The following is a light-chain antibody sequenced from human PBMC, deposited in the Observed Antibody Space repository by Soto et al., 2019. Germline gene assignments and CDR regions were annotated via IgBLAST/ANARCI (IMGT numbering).Light chain of an antibody. J-gene: IGLJ1*01. Sequence: QSVLTQPASVSGSPGQSITISCTGTNNLVSWYQQHPGKAPKLIIYDVSERPSGVPDRFSGSKFGNTASLTISGLQAEDEADYSCCSFAGSYTYVFGTGTKVTVL. CDR2: DVS. CDR3: CSFAGSYTYV. CDR1: NNLV. V-gene: IGLV2-11*01.